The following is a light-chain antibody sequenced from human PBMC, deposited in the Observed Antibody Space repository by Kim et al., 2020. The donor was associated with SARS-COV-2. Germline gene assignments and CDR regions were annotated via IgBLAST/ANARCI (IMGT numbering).Light chain of an antibody. Sequence: QSVTISCTGTSSDIGTYKYVSWYQQHPGKAPKLVIYDVNERPSGVPDRFSGSKSGNTASLTISGLQADDEADYYCCSYAGTYIWLFGGGTQLTVL. V-gene: IGLV2-11*03. J-gene: IGLJ3*02. CDR3: CSYAGTYIWL. CDR1: SSDIGTYKY. CDR2: DVN.